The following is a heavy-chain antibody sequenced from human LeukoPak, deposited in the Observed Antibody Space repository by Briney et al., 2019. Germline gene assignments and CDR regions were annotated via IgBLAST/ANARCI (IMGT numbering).Heavy chain of an antibody. Sequence: ASMKVSCKASGYTFTGYYMHWVRQAPGQGLEWMGWINPNSGCTNYAQKFQGWVTMTRDTSISTAYMELSRLRSDDTAVYYCARNLGYCSSTSCYHPFDYWGQGTLVTVSS. J-gene: IGHJ4*02. CDR2: INPNSGCT. CDR1: GYTFTGYY. CDR3: ARNLGYCSSTSCYHPFDY. V-gene: IGHV1-2*04. D-gene: IGHD2-2*01.